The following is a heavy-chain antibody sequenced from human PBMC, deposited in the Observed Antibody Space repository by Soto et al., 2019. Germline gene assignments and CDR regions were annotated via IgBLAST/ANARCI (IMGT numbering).Heavy chain of an antibody. CDR3: GRVLQLWPPHDVVDL. Sequence: SETLSLTCTVSGGSISGSSWSWIRRPPGKRLEYIGYIFFNGNTNYNPSLKSRVSMSVDPSKNQFSLILSSVTAADTAVHYCGRVLQLWPPHDVVDLWGQGTMVT. J-gene: IGHJ3*01. CDR1: GGSISGSS. V-gene: IGHV4-59*01. D-gene: IGHD5-18*01. CDR2: IFFNGNT.